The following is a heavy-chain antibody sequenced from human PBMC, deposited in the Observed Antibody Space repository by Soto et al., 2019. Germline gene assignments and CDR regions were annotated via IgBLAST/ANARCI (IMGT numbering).Heavy chain of an antibody. CDR2: ISWNSGSI. Sequence: PGGSLRLSCAASGFTFDDYAMHWVRQAPGKGLEWVSGISWNSGSIGYADSVKGRFTISRDNAKNSLYLQMNSLRAEDTALYYCAKGGSGSYEEGAVIDPWGQGTLVTVSS. D-gene: IGHD3-10*01. J-gene: IGHJ5*02. CDR3: AKGGSGSYEEGAVIDP. V-gene: IGHV3-9*01. CDR1: GFTFDDYA.